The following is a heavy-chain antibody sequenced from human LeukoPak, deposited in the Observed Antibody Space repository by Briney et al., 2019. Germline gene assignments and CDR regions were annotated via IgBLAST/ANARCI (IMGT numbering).Heavy chain of an antibody. Sequence: GGSLRLSCAASGFTFTSYWMSWVRQAPGKGLEWVANIKQDGSEKSYVDSVKGRFTISRDNAKNSLYLQMNSLRAEDTAAYYCARITRTNYFDYWGQGTLVTVSS. J-gene: IGHJ4*02. V-gene: IGHV3-7*01. D-gene: IGHD1-14*01. CDR1: GFTFTSYW. CDR2: IKQDGSEK. CDR3: ARITRTNYFDY.